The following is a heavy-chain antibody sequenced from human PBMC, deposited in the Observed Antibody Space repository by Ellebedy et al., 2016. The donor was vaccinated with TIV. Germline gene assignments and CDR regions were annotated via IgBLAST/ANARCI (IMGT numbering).Heavy chain of an antibody. CDR3: ARVPSLRGAVDY. CDR2: INPNSGGT. J-gene: IGHJ4*02. D-gene: IGHD3-10*01. CDR1: GYTFTGYH. V-gene: IGHV1-2*02. Sequence: AASVKVSYKASGYTFTGYHIHWVRQAPGQGLEWMGWINPNSGGTDYAQKFQGRVTMTRDSSISTAYMDLSRLSSADTAVYYCARVPSLRGAVDYWGQGTLVTVSS.